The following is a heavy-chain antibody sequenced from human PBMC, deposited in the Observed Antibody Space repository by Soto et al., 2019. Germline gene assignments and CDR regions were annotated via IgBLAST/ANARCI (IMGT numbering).Heavy chain of an antibody. CDR1: GFTFTDYH. J-gene: IGHJ4*02. Sequence: GGYLRLSCEASGFTFTDYHMSWIRQAPGKGLEWVALISETGSHTAYAESVEGRFTISRDNARPSVFLQINSLRYDDTAVYFCARSLRPTSPLTFWGQGTPVTVSS. CDR3: ARSLRPTSPLTF. D-gene: IGHD7-27*01. V-gene: IGHV3-11*06. CDR2: ISETGSHT.